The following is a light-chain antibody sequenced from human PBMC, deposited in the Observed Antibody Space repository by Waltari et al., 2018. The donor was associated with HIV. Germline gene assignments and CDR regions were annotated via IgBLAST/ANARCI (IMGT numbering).Light chain of an antibody. Sequence: QSVLTQPPSVSGAPGQRVTISCTGSSSNIGAGYDVHWYQQLPGTAPKLLIYGNSNRPSGVPDRFSGSNSCTPASLAITGLQAEDEADYYCQSYDSSLSGSGVFGGGTKLTVL. CDR1: SSNIGAGYD. CDR2: GNS. J-gene: IGLJ3*02. CDR3: QSYDSSLSGSGV. V-gene: IGLV1-40*01.